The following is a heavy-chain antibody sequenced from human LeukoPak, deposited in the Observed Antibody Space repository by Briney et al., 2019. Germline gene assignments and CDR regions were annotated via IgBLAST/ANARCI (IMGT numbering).Heavy chain of an antibody. V-gene: IGHV1-18*01. CDR2: ISVQNGNT. CDR1: GYTFDEYG. CDR3: ARDYFGLGSYFGTGDY. J-gene: IGHJ4*02. Sequence: ASVKVSCKASGYTFDEYGIDWVRQAPGQGLEWMGWISVQNGNTKYAQNVQGRVTMTTDTSTETAYMELRTLRSDDTAVYYCARDYFGLGSYFGTGDYWGQGTLVTVSS. D-gene: IGHD3-10*01.